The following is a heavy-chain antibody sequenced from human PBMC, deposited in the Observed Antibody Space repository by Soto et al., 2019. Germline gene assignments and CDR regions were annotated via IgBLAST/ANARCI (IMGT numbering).Heavy chain of an antibody. V-gene: IGHV4-30-2*01. Sequence: PSETLSLTCAVSGGSISSGGYSWSWIRQPLGKGLEWIGYIYHSGSTYYNPSLKSRVTISVDRSKNQFSLKLSSVTAADTAVYYCARAGGDYYDSSGYDYWGQGTLVTVSS. D-gene: IGHD3-22*01. CDR1: GGSISSGGYS. J-gene: IGHJ4*02. CDR3: ARAGGDYYDSSGYDY. CDR2: IYHSGST.